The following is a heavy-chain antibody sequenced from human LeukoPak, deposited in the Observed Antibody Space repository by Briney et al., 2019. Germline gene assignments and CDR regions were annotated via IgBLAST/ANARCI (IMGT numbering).Heavy chain of an antibody. J-gene: IGHJ4*02. Sequence: GGSLRLSCAASGFTFSSYAMSWVRQAPGKGLEWVSAISGGGGTTYYADSVKGRFTISRDNSKNTLYLQMNSLRAEDTAVYYCANLGHPDYYDFWSGHSYFDYWGQGTLVTVSS. V-gene: IGHV3-23*01. D-gene: IGHD3-3*01. CDR1: GFTFSSYA. CDR2: ISGGGGTT. CDR3: ANLGHPDYYDFWSGHSYFDY.